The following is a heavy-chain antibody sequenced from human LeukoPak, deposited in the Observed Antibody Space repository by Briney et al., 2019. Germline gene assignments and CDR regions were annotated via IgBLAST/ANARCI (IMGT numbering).Heavy chain of an antibody. Sequence: GGSLRLSCAASGFTFSSSAMSWVRQAPGKGLEWVSAVSVRADSTYYADSVKGRFTISRDNSKNMVYLQMNSLRAEDTAVYYCAKASPYYDILTGYYYYFDSWGQGTLITVSS. CDR2: VSVRADST. CDR1: GFTFSSSA. V-gene: IGHV3-23*01. J-gene: IGHJ4*02. CDR3: AKASPYYDILTGYYYYFDS. D-gene: IGHD3-9*01.